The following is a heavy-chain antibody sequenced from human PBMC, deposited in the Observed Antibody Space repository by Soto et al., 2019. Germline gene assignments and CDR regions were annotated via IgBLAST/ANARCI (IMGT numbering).Heavy chain of an antibody. J-gene: IGHJ4*02. D-gene: IGHD6-19*01. CDR3: ASYSGGWYDVSY. Sequence: QVQLQESGPGLVKPSETLSLTCTVSGGSVSSGSYYWSWIRQPPGKGLEWIGYIYYSGSTNYNPSLKSRVXXXVXXSKNQFSLKLSSVTAADTAVYYCASYSGGWYDVSYWGQGTLVTVSS. V-gene: IGHV4-61*01. CDR2: IYYSGST. CDR1: GGSVSSGSYY.